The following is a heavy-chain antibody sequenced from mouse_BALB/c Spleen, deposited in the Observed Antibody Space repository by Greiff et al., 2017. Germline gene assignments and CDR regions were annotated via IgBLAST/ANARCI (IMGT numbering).Heavy chain of an antibody. V-gene: IGHV7-3*02. CDR3: ARDERAYYGNSPSYYFDY. D-gene: IGHD2-10*01. CDR2: IRNKANGYTT. CDR1: GFTFTDYY. Sequence: EVKLVESGGGLVQPGGSLRLSCATSGFTFTDYYMSWVRQPPGKALEWLGFIRNKANGYTTEYSASVKGRFTISRDNSQSILYLQMNTLRAEDSATYYCARDERAYYGNSPSYYFDYWGQGTTLTVSS. J-gene: IGHJ2*01.